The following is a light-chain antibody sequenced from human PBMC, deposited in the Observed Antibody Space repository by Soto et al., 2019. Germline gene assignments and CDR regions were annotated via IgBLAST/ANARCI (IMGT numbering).Light chain of an antibody. J-gene: IGLJ1*01. CDR2: DVS. Sequence: QSVLTQPASVSGSPGQSITISCTGTNSYVGSYNYVSWYQQHPGKAPKLMIYDVSNRPSGVSNRFSGSKSGNTASLTISGLQADDEADFYCSSYTSNNTLVFGTGTKVTVL. V-gene: IGLV2-14*01. CDR1: NSYVGSYNY. CDR3: SSYTSNNTLV.